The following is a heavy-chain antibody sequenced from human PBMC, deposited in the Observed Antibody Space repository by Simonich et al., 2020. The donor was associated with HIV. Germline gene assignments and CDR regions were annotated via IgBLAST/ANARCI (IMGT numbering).Heavy chain of an antibody. CDR2: ISWKSGGI. J-gene: IGHJ4*02. CDR1: GFTFDDYA. D-gene: IGHD6-6*01. Sequence: EVQLVESGGGLVQPGRSLRLACAASGFTFDDYARHWVRQAPGKGLEWGSGISWKSGGIGYADSVKGRFTISRDNAKNSLYLQMNSLRAEDMALYYCAKDRYSSSSGSFDYWGQGTLVTVSS. V-gene: IGHV3-9*03. CDR3: AKDRYSSSSGSFDY.